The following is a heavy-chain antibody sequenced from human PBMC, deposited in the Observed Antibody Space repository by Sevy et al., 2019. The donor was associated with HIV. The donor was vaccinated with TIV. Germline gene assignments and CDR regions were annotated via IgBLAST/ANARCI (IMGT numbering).Heavy chain of an antibody. V-gene: IGHV4-39*01. CDR3: ASPIAAAGAFDY. D-gene: IGHD6-13*01. CDR2: IYYSGST. Sequence: SETLSLTCTVSGGSISSSSYYWGWIRQPPGKGLEWIGSIYYSGSTYYHPSLKSRVTISVDTSKNQFSLKLSSVTAADTAVYYCASPIAAAGAFDYWGQGTLVTVSS. CDR1: GGSISSSSYY. J-gene: IGHJ4*02.